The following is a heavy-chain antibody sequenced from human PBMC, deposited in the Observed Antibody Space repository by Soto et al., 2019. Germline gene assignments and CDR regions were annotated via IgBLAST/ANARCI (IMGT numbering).Heavy chain of an antibody. D-gene: IGHD3-3*01. CDR2: ISAYNGNT. Sequence: GASVKVSCKASGYTFTSYGISWVRQAPGQGLEWMGWISAYNGNTNYAQKLQGRVTMTTDTSTSTAYMELRSLRSDDTAVYYCARDVVGDYDFWSGYQHHAFDIWGQGTMVTVSS. CDR1: GYTFTSYG. J-gene: IGHJ3*02. V-gene: IGHV1-18*04. CDR3: ARDVVGDYDFWSGYQHHAFDI.